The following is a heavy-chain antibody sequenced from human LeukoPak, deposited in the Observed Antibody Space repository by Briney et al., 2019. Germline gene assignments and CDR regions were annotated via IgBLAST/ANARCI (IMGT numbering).Heavy chain of an antibody. V-gene: IGHV4-34*01. Sequence: SETLSLTCAVYGGSFSGYYWSWIRQPLGKGLEWIGEINHSGSTNYNPSLKSRVTISVDTSKNQFSLKLSSVTAADTAVYYCARGSSGWYVFFDYWGQGTLVTVSS. CDR1: GGSFSGYY. J-gene: IGHJ4*02. CDR3: ARGSSGWYVFFDY. CDR2: INHSGST. D-gene: IGHD6-19*01.